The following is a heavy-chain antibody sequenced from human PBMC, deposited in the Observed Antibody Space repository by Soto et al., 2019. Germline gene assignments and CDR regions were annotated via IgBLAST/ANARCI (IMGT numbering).Heavy chain of an antibody. V-gene: IGHV5-51*01. CDR3: ARRYNAYYFDY. J-gene: IGHJ4*02. D-gene: IGHD1-1*01. CDR2: IYPGDSDT. Sequence: GESLKISCKGSGYRFTSYWIGWVRQMPGKGLEWMGTIYPGDSDTRYSPSFQGQVTISADKSTTTAYLQWSGLKDSDTAMYYCARRYNAYYFDYWGQGISVTVSS. CDR1: GYRFTSYW.